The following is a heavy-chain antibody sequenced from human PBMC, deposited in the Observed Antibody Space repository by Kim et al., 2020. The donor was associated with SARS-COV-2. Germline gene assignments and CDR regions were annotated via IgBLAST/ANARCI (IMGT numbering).Heavy chain of an antibody. CDR3: ARDGLRGWGAFDT. CDR2: IYSGGDT. J-gene: IGHJ3*02. CDR1: GFGISRNY. Sequence: GGSLRLSCAASGFGISRNYMTWVRQAPGKGLEWVSLIYSGGDTYYADSVKGRFTISRDNSKNTLYLQMNSLRAEDTAIYYCARDGLRGWGAFDTWGQGTMVTVSS. D-gene: IGHD2-21*02. V-gene: IGHV3-53*01.